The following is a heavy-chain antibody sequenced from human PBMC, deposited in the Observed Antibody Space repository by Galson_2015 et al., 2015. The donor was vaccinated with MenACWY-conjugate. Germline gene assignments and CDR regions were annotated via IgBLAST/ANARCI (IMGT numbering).Heavy chain of an antibody. CDR3: ASHLLGNIGYD. J-gene: IGHJ1*01. Sequence: SVKGSCKASGYTFRNYGFTWVRQAPGQGLEWMGRISGKNGNAIYAQKFQDRFIMTTDASTNTAYMELGSLRSDDTATYYCASHLLGNIGYDWGQGTLVTVSS. V-gene: IGHV1-18*01. CDR2: ISGKNGNA. D-gene: IGHD2/OR15-2a*01. CDR1: GYTFRNYG.